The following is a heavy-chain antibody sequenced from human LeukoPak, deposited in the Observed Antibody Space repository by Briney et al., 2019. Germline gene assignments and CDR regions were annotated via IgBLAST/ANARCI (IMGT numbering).Heavy chain of an antibody. J-gene: IGHJ4*02. CDR2: ISRSSSTI. CDR1: GFTFSTYS. V-gene: IGHV3-48*02. Sequence: PGGSLRLSCAASGFTFSTYSMNWVRQAPGKGLEWVSYISRSSSTISYADSVKGRFSISRDNARNSLYLQMNSLKDEDTAVYFCARGVLNYDVLTASDYWGQGTLVTVSS. D-gene: IGHD3-9*01. CDR3: ARGVLNYDVLTASDY.